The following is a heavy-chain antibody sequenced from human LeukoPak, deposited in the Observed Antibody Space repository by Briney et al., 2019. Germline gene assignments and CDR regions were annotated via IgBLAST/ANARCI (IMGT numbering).Heavy chain of an antibody. Sequence: PSETLSPTCTVSGYSISTGYYWDWIRQPPGKGLEWIGEINHSGSTNYNPSLKSRVTISVDTSKNQFSLKLSSVTAADTAVYYCATNSGSYQKNWFDPWGQGTLVTVSS. CDR2: INHSGST. D-gene: IGHD1-26*01. J-gene: IGHJ5*02. CDR1: GYSISTGYY. CDR3: ATNSGSYQKNWFDP. V-gene: IGHV4-38-2*02.